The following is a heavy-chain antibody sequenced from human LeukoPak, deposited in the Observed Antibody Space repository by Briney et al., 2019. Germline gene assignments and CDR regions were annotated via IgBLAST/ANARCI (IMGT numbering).Heavy chain of an antibody. CDR3: ARYCSSTSCPFDY. Sequence: PSETLSLTCTVSGDSVISGTSFWGWIRQHPGKGLEWVGYIHHSGHTYDNPSLQSRVIISMYKSKNQFSLKLNSVTAADTAVYYCARYCSSTSCPFDYWGQGALVTVSS. D-gene: IGHD2-2*01. CDR2: IHHSGHT. CDR1: GDSVISGTSF. J-gene: IGHJ4*02. V-gene: IGHV4-31*03.